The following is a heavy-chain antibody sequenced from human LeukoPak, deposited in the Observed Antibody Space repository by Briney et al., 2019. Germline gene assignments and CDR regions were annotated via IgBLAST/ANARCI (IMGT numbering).Heavy chain of an antibody. CDR1: GFTFDDYG. Sequence: GGSLRLSCAASGFTFDDYGMSWVRQAPGKGLEWVSGINWNGGSTGYADSVKGRFTISRDNAKNSLYLQMNSLRAEDTALYYCARDARTSGSSGYYSIFDYWGQGTLVTVSS. CDR3: ARDARTSGSSGYYSIFDY. D-gene: IGHD3-22*01. CDR2: INWNGGST. J-gene: IGHJ4*02. V-gene: IGHV3-20*04.